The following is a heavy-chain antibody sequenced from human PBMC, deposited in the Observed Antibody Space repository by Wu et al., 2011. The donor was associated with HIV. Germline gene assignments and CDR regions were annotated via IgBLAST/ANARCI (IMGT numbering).Heavy chain of an antibody. CDR3: AIGFGEHYYYYFYIDV. Sequence: QVQLVQSGAEVKKPGASVKVSCKAFGYTFSNYDINWVRQAPGQGLQWMGWISAYNGDTNYAQKFQGRVTMTIDTFTATAYMELSSLRSEDTAVYYCAIGFGEHYYYYFYIDVWGKGTTGHRLL. CDR2: ISAYNGDT. V-gene: IGHV1-18*01. J-gene: IGHJ6*03. CDR1: GYTFSNYD. D-gene: IGHD3-10*01.